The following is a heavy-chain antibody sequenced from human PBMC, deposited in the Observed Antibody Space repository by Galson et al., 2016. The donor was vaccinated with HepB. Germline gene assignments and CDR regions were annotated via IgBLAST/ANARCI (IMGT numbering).Heavy chain of an antibody. CDR2: ITRSGDDP. V-gene: IGHV3-23*01. CDR1: GFSFSNSG. J-gene: IGHJ4*02. CDR3: GKHGGYDY. D-gene: IGHD1-26*01. Sequence: SLRLSCAASGFSFSNSGMSWVRQAPGRGLEWVSGITRSGDDPHYADFVKGRFTISRDNSKNTLYLYMNNLTAGDTAIYYCGKHGGYDYWGQGALVTVSS.